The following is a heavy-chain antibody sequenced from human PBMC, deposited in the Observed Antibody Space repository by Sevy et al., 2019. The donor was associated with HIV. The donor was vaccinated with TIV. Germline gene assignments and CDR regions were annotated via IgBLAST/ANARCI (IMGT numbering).Heavy chain of an antibody. CDR2: IAIAGDT. CDR1: GFTFSNYD. V-gene: IGHV3-13*01. CDR3: ARGFGYNSFYGMDV. Sequence: GGSLRLSCAASGFTFSNYDIHWVRQVTGKGLEWVSAIAIAGDTYYPDSVKGRFTISRENAKNSVYLQMNSLRAGDAAVYYCARGFGYNSFYGMDVWGQGTTVTVSS. J-gene: IGHJ6*02. D-gene: IGHD3-22*01.